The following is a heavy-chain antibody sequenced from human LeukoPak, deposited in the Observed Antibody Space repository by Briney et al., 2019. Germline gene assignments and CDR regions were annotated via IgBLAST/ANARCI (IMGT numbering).Heavy chain of an antibody. CDR1: GFSFSIHW. Sequence: GSLRLSCAASGFSFSIHWMTWVRQAPGKGLEQVAKINPDGSQKYYLDSVRGRFTISRDNAKNSVYVQMNSLRADDTAVYFCAKEEWFRFDIWGQGTSVTVSS. CDR2: INPDGSQK. V-gene: IGHV3-7*01. CDR3: AKEEWFRFDI. D-gene: IGHD3-10*01. J-gene: IGHJ4*02.